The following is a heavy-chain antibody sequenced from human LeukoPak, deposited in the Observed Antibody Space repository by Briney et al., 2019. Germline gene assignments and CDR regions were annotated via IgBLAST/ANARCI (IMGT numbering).Heavy chain of an antibody. CDR1: GGTFSSYA. CDR2: IIPIFGTA. Sequence: PWASVKVSCKASGGTFSSYAISWVRQAPGQGLEWMGGIIPIFGTANYAQKFQGRVTITADESTSTAYMELSSLRSEDTAVYYCARIGDSSGIDDAFDIWGQGTMVTVSS. D-gene: IGHD3-22*01. V-gene: IGHV1-69*13. CDR3: ARIGDSSGIDDAFDI. J-gene: IGHJ3*02.